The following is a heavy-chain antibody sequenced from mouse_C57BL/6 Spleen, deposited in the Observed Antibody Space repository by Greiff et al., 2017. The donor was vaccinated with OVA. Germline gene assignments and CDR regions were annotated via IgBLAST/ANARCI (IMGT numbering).Heavy chain of an antibody. D-gene: IGHD2-3*01. CDR1: GFTFRSYA. CDR3: TREGVYDGYYGY. V-gene: IGHV5-9-1*02. CDR2: ISSGGDYI. Sequence: EVKVVESGEGLVKPGGSLKLSCAASGFTFRSYAMSWVRQTPEKRLEWVAYISSGGDYIYYADTVKGRFTISRDNARNTLYLQMSSLKSEDTAMYYCTREGVYDGYYGYWGQGTTLTVSS. J-gene: IGHJ2*01.